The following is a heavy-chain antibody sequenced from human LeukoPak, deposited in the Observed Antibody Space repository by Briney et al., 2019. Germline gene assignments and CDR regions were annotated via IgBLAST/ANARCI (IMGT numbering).Heavy chain of an antibody. CDR3: ARQGYDFWSGYYTGGYYFDY. CDR1: GGSISSSSYY. V-gene: IGHV4-39*01. D-gene: IGHD3-3*01. J-gene: IGHJ4*02. CDR2: IYYSGST. Sequence: PSETLSLTCTVSGGSISSSSYYWGWIRQPPGKGLEWIGSIYYSGSTYYNPSLKSRVTISVDTSKNQFSLKLSSVTAADTAVYYCARQGYDFWSGYYTGGYYFDYWGQGTLVTVSS.